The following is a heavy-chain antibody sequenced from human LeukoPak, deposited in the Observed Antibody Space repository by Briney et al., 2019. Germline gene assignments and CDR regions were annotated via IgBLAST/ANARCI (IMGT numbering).Heavy chain of an antibody. V-gene: IGHV4-39*01. D-gene: IGHD4-23*01. CDR1: GGSISSGGYY. J-gene: IGHJ6*03. Sequence: SETLSLTCTVSGGSISSGGYYWSWIRQPPGKGLEWIGSIYYSGSTYYNPSLKSRVTISVDTSKNQFSLKLSSVTAADTAVYYCARLSGGNPSGYYYMDVWGKGTTVTVSS. CDR3: ARLSGGNPSGYYYMDV. CDR2: IYYSGST.